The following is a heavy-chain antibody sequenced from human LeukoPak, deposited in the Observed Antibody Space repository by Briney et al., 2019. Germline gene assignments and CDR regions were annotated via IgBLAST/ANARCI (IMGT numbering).Heavy chain of an antibody. V-gene: IGHV4-34*01. Sequence: SETLSLTCAVYGGSFSGYYWSWIRQPPGKGLEWIGEINHSGSTNYNPSLKSRVTISVDTSKNQFSLKLSSVTAADTAVYYCARAVAVGPHWFDPWGQGTLVIVSS. J-gene: IGHJ5*02. CDR1: GGSFSGYY. CDR3: ARAVAVGPHWFDP. D-gene: IGHD6-19*01. CDR2: INHSGST.